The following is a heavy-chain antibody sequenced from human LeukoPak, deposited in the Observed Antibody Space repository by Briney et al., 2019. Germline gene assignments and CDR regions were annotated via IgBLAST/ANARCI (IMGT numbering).Heavy chain of an antibody. CDR3: ARFWNDGPIDY. V-gene: IGHV3-33*01. CDR1: GFTFSSYG. D-gene: IGHD1-1*01. CDR2: IWYDGSNK. Sequence: PGRSLRLSCAASGFTFSSYGMHWVRQAPGKGLEWVAVIWYDGSNKYYADSVKGRFTISRDNSKNTLYLQMNGLRAEDTAVYYCARFWNDGPIDYWGQGTLVTVSS. J-gene: IGHJ4*02.